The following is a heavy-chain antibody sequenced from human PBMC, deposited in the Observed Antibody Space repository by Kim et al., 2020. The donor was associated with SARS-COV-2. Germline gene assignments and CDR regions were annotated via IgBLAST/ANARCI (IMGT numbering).Heavy chain of an antibody. CDR3: AKGAGAAAGYNWFDP. Sequence: DTVKGRLTISGDNSKNTLYLQMNSLRAEDTAVYYCAKGAGAAAGYNWFDPWGQGTRVTVSS. V-gene: IGHV3-23*01. D-gene: IGHD6-13*01. J-gene: IGHJ5*02.